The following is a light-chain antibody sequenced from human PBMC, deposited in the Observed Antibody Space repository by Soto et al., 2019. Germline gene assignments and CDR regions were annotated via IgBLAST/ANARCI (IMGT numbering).Light chain of an antibody. CDR2: DAS. Sequence: DIQMTQSPSTLSASAGDRVTITCRASQSIDSWLAWYQQKPGKAPKLLMYDASSLESGVSSRFSGSGSGTEFTLIISSLQPDDFATYYCQQYKTFLLTFGGGNKVDIK. CDR3: QQYKTFLLT. CDR1: QSIDSW. J-gene: IGKJ4*01. V-gene: IGKV1-5*01.